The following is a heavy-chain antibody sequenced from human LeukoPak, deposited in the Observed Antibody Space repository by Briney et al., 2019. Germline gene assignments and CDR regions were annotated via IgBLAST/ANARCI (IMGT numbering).Heavy chain of an antibody. J-gene: IGHJ4*02. D-gene: IGHD1-26*01. CDR1: GFTFSNYA. CDR2: ISGSGGNT. CDR3: ARGIIVGATASGY. V-gene: IGHV3-23*01. Sequence: GGSLRLSCAASGFTFSNYAMSWVRQAPGKGLEWVSSISGSGGNTYYADSVKGRFTISRDNAKNSLYLQMNSLRAEDTAVYYCARGIIVGATASGYWGQGTLVTVSS.